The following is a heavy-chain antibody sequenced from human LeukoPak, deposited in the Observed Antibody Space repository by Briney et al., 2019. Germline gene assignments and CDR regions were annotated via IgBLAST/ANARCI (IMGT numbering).Heavy chain of an antibody. Sequence: KPSETLSLTCTVSGGSISSSSYHWGWIRQPPGKGLEWIGSVYYSGSTYNNPSLKSRVTISVDTSKNQFSLKLSSVTAADTAVYYCARESSAYYYYMDVWGKGTTVTVSS. CDR1: GGSISSSSYH. V-gene: IGHV4-39*02. J-gene: IGHJ6*03. CDR3: ARESSAYYYYMDV. CDR2: VYYSGST.